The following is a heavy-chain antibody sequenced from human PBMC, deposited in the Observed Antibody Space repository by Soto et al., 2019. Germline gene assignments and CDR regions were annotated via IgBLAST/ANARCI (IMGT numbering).Heavy chain of an antibody. V-gene: IGHV3-7*01. D-gene: IGHD1-7*01. Sequence: GGSLRLSCAASGFTFSSYWMSWVRQAPGKGLEWVANIKQDGSEKYYVDSVKGRFTISRDNAKNSLYLQMNSLRAEDTAVYYCARDNWNYGYYYGMDVWGQGTTVTVSS. CDR2: IKQDGSEK. CDR3: ARDNWNYGYYYGMDV. CDR1: GFTFSSYW. J-gene: IGHJ6*02.